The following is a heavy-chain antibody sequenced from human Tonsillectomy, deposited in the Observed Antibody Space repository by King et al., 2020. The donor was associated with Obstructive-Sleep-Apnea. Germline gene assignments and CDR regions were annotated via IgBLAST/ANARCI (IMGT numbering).Heavy chain of an antibody. Sequence: LQLQESGPGLVKPSETLSLTCTVSGGSISSSSYYWGWIRQPPGKGLEWIGSIYYSGSTYYNPSLKSRVTISVDTSKNQISLKLSSVTAADTAVYYCARHDYDILTSFDYWGQGTLVTVSS. V-gene: IGHV4-39*01. CDR3: ARHDYDILTSFDY. J-gene: IGHJ4*02. D-gene: IGHD3-9*01. CDR2: IYYSGST. CDR1: GGSISSSSYY.